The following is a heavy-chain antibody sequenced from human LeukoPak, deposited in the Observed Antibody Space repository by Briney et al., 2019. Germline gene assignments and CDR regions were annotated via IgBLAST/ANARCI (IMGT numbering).Heavy chain of an antibody. CDR1: GGSISNYY. D-gene: IGHD3-3*01. CDR3: ASTRYDFWSGYYPNWFDP. V-gene: IGHV4-4*08. CDR2: IYTSGST. Sequence: SETLSLTCSFSGGSISNYYWSWVRQPPGKGLEWIGYIYTSGSTNYNPSLKSRVTMSVDTSKNQFSLKLSSVTAADTAVYYCASTRYDFWSGYYPNWFDPRGQGTLVTVSS. J-gene: IGHJ5*02.